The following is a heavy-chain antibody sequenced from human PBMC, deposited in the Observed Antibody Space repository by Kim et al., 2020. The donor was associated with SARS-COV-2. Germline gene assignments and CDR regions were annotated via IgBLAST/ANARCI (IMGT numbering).Heavy chain of an antibody. CDR3: AKGGYDSSGYGPLNY. V-gene: IGHV3-30*18. J-gene: IGHJ4*02. CDR2: ISYDGSNK. D-gene: IGHD3-22*01. CDR1: GFTFSSYG. Sequence: GGSLRLSCAASGFTFSSYGMHWVRQAPGKGLEWVAVISYDGSNKYYADSVKGRFTISRDNSKNTLYLQMNSLRAEDTAVYYCAKGGYDSSGYGPLNYWGQGTLVTVSS.